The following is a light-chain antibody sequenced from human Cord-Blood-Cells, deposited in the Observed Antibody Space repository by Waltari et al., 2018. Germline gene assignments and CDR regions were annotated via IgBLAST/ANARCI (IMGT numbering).Light chain of an antibody. Sequence: DIQMTQSPSSLSASVGDRVTITCRASQGISNYLAWYQQKPGKVPKLLIYAASTLQSGVTSRFSGRGSGTDFTLTISSLQSEDVATYYCQKYNSAPWTFGQGTKVEIK. J-gene: IGKJ1*01. V-gene: IGKV1-27*01. CDR1: QGISNY. CDR2: AAS. CDR3: QKYNSAPWT.